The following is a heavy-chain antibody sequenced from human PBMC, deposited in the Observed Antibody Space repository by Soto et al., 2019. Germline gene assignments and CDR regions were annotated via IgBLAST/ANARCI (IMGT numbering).Heavy chain of an antibody. CDR3: ARVHNSGSYYYYYGMDV. CDR2: IIPIFGTA. Sequence: SVKVSCKASGGTFSSYAISWVRQAPGQGLEWMGGIIPIFGTANYAQKFQGRVTITADESTSTAYMELSSLRSEDTAVYYCARVHNSGSYYYYYGMDVWGQGTTVTVSS. CDR1: GGTFSSYA. V-gene: IGHV1-69*13. J-gene: IGHJ6*02. D-gene: IGHD1-26*01.